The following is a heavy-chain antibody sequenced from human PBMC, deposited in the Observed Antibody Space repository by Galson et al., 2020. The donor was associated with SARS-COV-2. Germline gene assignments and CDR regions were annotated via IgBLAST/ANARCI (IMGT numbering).Heavy chain of an antibody. CDR2: FDPEDGET. CDR3: ATDTEMITIGQKPNAYYYYGMDV. D-gene: IGHD3-16*01. J-gene: IGHJ6*02. V-gene: IGHV1-24*01. Sequence: ASVKVSCKVSGYTLTELSMHWVRQAPGKGLEWMGGFDPEDGETIYAQKFQGRVTMTEDTSTDTAYMELSSLRSEDTAVYYCATDTEMITIGQKPNAYYYYGMDVWGQGTTVTVSS. CDR1: GYTLTELS.